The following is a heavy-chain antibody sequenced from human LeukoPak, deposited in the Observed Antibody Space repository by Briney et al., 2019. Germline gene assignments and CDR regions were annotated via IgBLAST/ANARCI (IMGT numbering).Heavy chain of an antibody. D-gene: IGHD6-19*01. Sequence: PGGSLRLSCAASGFTFSDYYMSWIRQAPGKGLEWVSYISSSGSTTYYADSVKGRFTISRDNAKNSLYLQMNSLRAEDTALYYCARMAGAGYYFYMDVWGKGTTVTVSS. V-gene: IGHV3-11*01. CDR3: ARMAGAGYYFYMDV. CDR2: ISSSGSTT. CDR1: GFTFSDYY. J-gene: IGHJ6*03.